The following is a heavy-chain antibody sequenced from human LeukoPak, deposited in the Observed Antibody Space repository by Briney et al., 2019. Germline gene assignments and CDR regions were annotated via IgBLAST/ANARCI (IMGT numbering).Heavy chain of an antibody. Sequence: ASVTVSCKASGYTFTGYYMHWVRQAPGQGLEWMGWINPNSGGTNYAQKFQGRVTMTRDTSISTAYMELSRLRSDDTAVYYCATKPKAYGSGEYYSSWGRGTLVTVSS. D-gene: IGHD3-10*01. CDR2: INPNSGGT. CDR1: GYTFTGYY. V-gene: IGHV1-2*02. CDR3: ATKPKAYGSGEYYSS. J-gene: IGHJ2*01.